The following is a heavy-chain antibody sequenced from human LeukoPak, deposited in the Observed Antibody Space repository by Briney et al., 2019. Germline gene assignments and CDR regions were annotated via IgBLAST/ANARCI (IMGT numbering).Heavy chain of an antibody. CDR1: GFTFSSYA. Sequence: GGSLRPFCSASGFTFSSYAMHWVRQAPGKGLEYVSAISSNGGSTYYADSVKGRVTISRDNSKNTLYLQMSSLRAEDTAVYYCVLWELPPTSDTFDIWGQGTMVTVSS. V-gene: IGHV3-64D*09. J-gene: IGHJ3*02. CDR3: VLWELPPTSDTFDI. D-gene: IGHD1-26*01. CDR2: ISSNGGST.